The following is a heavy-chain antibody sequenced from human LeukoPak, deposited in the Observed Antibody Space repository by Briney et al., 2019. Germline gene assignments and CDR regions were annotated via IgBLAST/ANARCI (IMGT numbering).Heavy chain of an antibody. CDR1: GGSISSSSYY. D-gene: IGHD2-21*01. CDR2: IYYSGST. Sequence: PSETLSLTCTVSGGSISSSSYYWGWIRQPPGKGLEYIGSIYYSGSTYYNPSLKSRVTISVDTSKNQFSLKLSSVTAADTAVYYCARDRVAVVPRRKYYFDYWGQGTLVTVSS. J-gene: IGHJ4*02. CDR3: ARDRVAVVPRRKYYFDY. V-gene: IGHV4-39*07.